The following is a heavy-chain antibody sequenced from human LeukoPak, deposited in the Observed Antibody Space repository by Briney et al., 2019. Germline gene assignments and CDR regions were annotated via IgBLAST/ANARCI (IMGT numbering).Heavy chain of an antibody. CDR1: GFTFSSYS. D-gene: IGHD4/OR15-4a*01. J-gene: IGHJ6*03. V-gene: IGHV3-21*01. Sequence: MPGGSLRLSCAASGFTFSSYSMNWVRQAPGKGLEWVSSISSSSSYIYYADSVKGRFTISRDNAKNSLYLQMNSLRAEDTAVYYCARVPTANYYYYYYYMDVWGKGTTVTISS. CDR3: ARVPTANYYYYYYYMDV. CDR2: ISSSSSYI.